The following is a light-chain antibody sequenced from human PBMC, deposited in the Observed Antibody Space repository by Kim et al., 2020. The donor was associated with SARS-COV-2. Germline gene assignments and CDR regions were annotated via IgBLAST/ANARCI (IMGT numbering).Light chain of an antibody. J-gene: IGLJ3*02. CDR2: KDN. CDR3: GTWDDRLEAGV. CDR1: TSNIRNNL. V-gene: IGLV1-51*01. Sequence: QSVLTQPPSVSAAPGQRVTISCSGGTSNIRNNLVSWYQHLPGTAPKVLIYKDNKRPSGVPGRFSASKSGTSATLAITGLQTGDEGDYYCGTWDDRLEAGVFGGGTQLTVL.